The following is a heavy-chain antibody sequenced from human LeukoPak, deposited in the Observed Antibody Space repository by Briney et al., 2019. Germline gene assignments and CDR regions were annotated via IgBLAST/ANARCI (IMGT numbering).Heavy chain of an antibody. Sequence: GAPVKVSCKASGYTFTSYGISWVRQAPGQGLEWMGWISAYNGNTNYAQKLQGRVTMTTDTSTSTAYMELRSLRSDDTAVYYCATPHELYGDLDYWGQGTLVTVSS. CDR2: ISAYNGNT. D-gene: IGHD4-17*01. CDR3: ATPHELYGDLDY. V-gene: IGHV1-18*01. CDR1: GYTFTSYG. J-gene: IGHJ4*02.